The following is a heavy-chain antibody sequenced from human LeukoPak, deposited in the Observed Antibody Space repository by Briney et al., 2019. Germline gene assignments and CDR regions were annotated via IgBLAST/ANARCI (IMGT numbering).Heavy chain of an antibody. CDR3: ARDTSLLGWFDP. D-gene: IGHD2-21*01. Sequence: ASVKVSCKASGYTFTDHYMQWLRQAPGQGLEWMGWINPNSGGTVLAQKFQDRITMTRDTSIRTVYMELSRLSSDDTAVYYCARDTSLLGWFDPWGQGTLVTVSS. V-gene: IGHV1-2*02. CDR1: GYTFTDHY. CDR2: INPNSGGT. J-gene: IGHJ5*02.